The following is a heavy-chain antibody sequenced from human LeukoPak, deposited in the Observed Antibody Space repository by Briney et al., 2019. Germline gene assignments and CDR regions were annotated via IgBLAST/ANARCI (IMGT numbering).Heavy chain of an antibody. D-gene: IGHD1-14*01. V-gene: IGHV3-21*01. Sequence: GRSLRLSCAASGFTFITYSMTWVRQAPGKGLEWVSSISSITSSYIHYADSVKGRFTISRDNVKNSLYLQMNSLRAEDTAVYYCARLGESTTDFDYWGQGTLVTVSS. CDR2: ISSITSSYI. CDR3: ARLGESTTDFDY. CDR1: GFTFITYS. J-gene: IGHJ4*02.